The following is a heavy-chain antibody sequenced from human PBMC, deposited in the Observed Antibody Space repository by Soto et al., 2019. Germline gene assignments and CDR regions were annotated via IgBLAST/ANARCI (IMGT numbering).Heavy chain of an antibody. CDR2: ITDVGDPT. D-gene: IGHD5-12*01. CDR3: AKDRDIAYHLEGGFYYSGMDV. V-gene: IGHV3-23*01. Sequence: PGGSLRLSCAASGFTFGTYAMNWVRQAPGKGLEWVSTITDVGDPTYYADSVKGRFTISRDNSKSTLVLQMNSLRAEDTARYYCAKDRDIAYHLEGGFYYSGMDVWGQGTTVTVSS. J-gene: IGHJ6*02. CDR1: GFTFGTYA.